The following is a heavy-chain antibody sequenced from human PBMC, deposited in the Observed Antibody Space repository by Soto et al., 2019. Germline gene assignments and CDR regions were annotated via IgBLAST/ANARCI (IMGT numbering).Heavy chain of an antibody. CDR1: GGSISSYY. V-gene: IGHV4-59*13. CDR2: IYYTGST. Sequence: SETLSLTCTVSGGSISSYYWNWIRQPPGKGLEWIGYIYYTGSTNHNPSLKSRVTISVDTSKNQFSLRLSSVTAADTAIYYCARSYSAHTWFDPWGQGTLVTVSS. CDR3: ARSYSAHTWFDP. J-gene: IGHJ5*02. D-gene: IGHD5-18*01.